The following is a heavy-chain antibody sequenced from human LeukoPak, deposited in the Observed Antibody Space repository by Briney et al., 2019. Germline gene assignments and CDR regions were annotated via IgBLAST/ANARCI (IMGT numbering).Heavy chain of an antibody. CDR1: GGSISSYY. Sequence: SETLSLTCTVSGGSISSYYWSWIRQPAGKGLEWIGRIYTSGSTNYNPSLKSRVTMSVDTSKNQFSLQLNSVTPEDTAVYYCARQALEVVVITPFDYWGQGTLVTVSS. J-gene: IGHJ4*02. CDR3: ARQALEVVVITPFDY. CDR2: IYTSGST. D-gene: IGHD3-22*01. V-gene: IGHV4-4*07.